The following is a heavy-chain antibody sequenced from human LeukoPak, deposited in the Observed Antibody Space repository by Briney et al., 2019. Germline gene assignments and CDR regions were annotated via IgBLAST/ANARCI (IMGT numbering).Heavy chain of an antibody. CDR1: EGTFRSYA. CDR3: ARGSEDSSGYYSYYYYGMDV. J-gene: IGHJ6*02. Sequence: VKVSCKASEGTFRSYAISWGRQAPGQGLGWMGRIIPILDIANYAQKLQGRVTITADKSTSTAYMELSSLRSEATAVYYCARGSEDSSGYYSYYYYGMDVWGQGATVTVSS. V-gene: IGHV1-69*04. CDR2: IIPILDIA. D-gene: IGHD3-22*01.